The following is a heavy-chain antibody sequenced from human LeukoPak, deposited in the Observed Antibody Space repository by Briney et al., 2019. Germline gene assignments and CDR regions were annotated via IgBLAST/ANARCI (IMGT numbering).Heavy chain of an antibody. CDR2: IYHSGST. Sequence: PSGTLSLTCAVSGGPISSTNWWSWVRQPPGKGLEWIGEIYHSGSTNHNPSLRSRITISVDKSKDQFSLRLSPVTAADTAVYYCARKIGSSGAFDIWGQGTMVTVSS. V-gene: IGHV4-4*02. J-gene: IGHJ3*02. D-gene: IGHD1-26*01. CDR1: GGPISSTNW. CDR3: ARKIGSSGAFDI.